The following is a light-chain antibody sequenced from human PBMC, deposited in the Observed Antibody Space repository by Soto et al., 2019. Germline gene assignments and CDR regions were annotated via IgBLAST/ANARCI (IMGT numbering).Light chain of an antibody. Sequence: QSVLTQPASVSGSPGRSITISCTGTSSDVGAYDYVSWYQQHPDKAPKLMIYEVSNRPSGVSNRFSGSKSVNTATLTISGLQADDEADYDCSSYTSSSTRVFGTGTNV. J-gene: IGLJ1*01. V-gene: IGLV2-14*03. CDR2: EVS. CDR3: SSYTSSSTRV. CDR1: SSDVGAYDY.